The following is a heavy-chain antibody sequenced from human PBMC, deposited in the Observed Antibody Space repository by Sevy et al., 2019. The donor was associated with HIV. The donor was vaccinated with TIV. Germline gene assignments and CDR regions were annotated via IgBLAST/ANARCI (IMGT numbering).Heavy chain of an antibody. J-gene: IGHJ4*02. V-gene: IGHV3-30*18. CDR3: ANVPGMDYYDSSGYHGDY. CDR1: GFTFSSYG. D-gene: IGHD3-22*01. Sequence: GGSLRLSCAASGFTFSSYGMHWVRQAPGKGLEWVAVISYDGSNKYYADSVKGRFTISRDNSKNTLYLQMNSLRAEDTAVYYCANVPGMDYYDSSGYHGDYWGQGTLVTVSS. CDR2: ISYDGSNK.